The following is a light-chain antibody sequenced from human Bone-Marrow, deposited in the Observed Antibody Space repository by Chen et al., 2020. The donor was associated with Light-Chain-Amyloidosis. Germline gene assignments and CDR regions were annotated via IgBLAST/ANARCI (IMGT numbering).Light chain of an antibody. CDR3: QEYGSP. Sequence: EFVLTQSPGTLSLSPGERATLSCRASQSVSASYLAWYQQKPGQTPRLLIHGVSSRATGIPDRVSGSGSGTDFTLTISSLEPEDFAVYYCQEYGSPFGPGTRVDV. V-gene: IGKV3-20*01. J-gene: IGKJ3*01. CDR2: GVS. CDR1: QSVSASY.